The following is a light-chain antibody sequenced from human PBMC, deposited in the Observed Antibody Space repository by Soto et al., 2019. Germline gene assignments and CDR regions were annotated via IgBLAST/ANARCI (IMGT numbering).Light chain of an antibody. V-gene: IGKV3-15*01. CDR1: QSINNK. CDR2: GAS. CDR3: QQYGSLSWT. J-gene: IGKJ1*01. Sequence: EIVMTQSPAPLSVSPGERVTLSCRASQSINNKVAWYQQKPGQAPRLLIYGASTRATGISARFSGSGSGTDFTLTISRLEPEDVAVYYCQQYGSLSWTFGQGTKVDIK.